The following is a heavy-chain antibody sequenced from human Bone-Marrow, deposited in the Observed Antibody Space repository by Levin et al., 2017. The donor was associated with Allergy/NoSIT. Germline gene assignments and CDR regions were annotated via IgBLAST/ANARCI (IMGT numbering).Heavy chain of an antibody. CDR2: IYHSGST. CDR1: GGSISSSNW. D-gene: IGHD3-16*01. J-gene: IGHJ3*02. Sequence: PSETLSLTCAVSGGSISSSNWWSWGRQPPGKGLEWIGEIYHSGSTNYNPSLKSRVTISVDKSKNQFSLKLSSVTAADTAVYYCAAYPLRAHAFDIWGQGTMVTVSS. CDR3: AAYPLRAHAFDI. V-gene: IGHV4-4*02.